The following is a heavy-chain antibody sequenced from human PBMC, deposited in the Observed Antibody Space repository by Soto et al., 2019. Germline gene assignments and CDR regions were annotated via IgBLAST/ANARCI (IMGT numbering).Heavy chain of an antibody. J-gene: IGHJ4*01. Sequence: PVLLHRLCKTVLGFTSISHGMNWIRQARGKGLEWVSSISRGNSYIYYADSVRGRFTVSRDNAKSSLYLQMNSLRAEDTAVYYCATQMEYNILTCYRPFDYWRHGTLDTGSS. D-gene: IGHD3-9*01. CDR1: GFTSISHG. CDR3: ATQMEYNILTCYRPFDY. V-gene: IGHV3-21*01. CDR2: ISRGNSYI.